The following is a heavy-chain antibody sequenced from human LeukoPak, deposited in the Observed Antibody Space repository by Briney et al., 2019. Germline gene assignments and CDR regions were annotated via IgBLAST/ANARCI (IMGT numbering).Heavy chain of an antibody. D-gene: IGHD3-22*01. Sequence: PGGSLRLSCAASGFTVSNNYMSRVRQAPGKGLQWVSGMDSGGITNYADSVKGGFIISRDDAKNILDPQMNSLKAEDTAVYYCARGNYASTGPGALDIWGQGTMVTVSS. CDR1: GFTVSNNY. CDR2: MDSGGIT. CDR3: ARGNYASTGPGALDI. J-gene: IGHJ3*02. V-gene: IGHV3-53*01.